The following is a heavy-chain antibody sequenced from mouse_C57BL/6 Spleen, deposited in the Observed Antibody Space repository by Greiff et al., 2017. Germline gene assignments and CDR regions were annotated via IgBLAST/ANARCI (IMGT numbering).Heavy chain of an antibody. D-gene: IGHD2-5*01. V-gene: IGHV5-17*01. Sequence: EVKLVESGGGLVKPGGSLKLSCAASGFTFSDYGMHWVRQAPEKGLEWVAYISSGSSTIYYADTVKGRFTISRDNAKNTLFLQMTSLRSEDTAMYYCARTYYSNYSYWYFDVWGTGTTVTVSS. CDR2: ISSGSSTI. J-gene: IGHJ1*03. CDR3: ARTYYSNYSYWYFDV. CDR1: GFTFSDYG.